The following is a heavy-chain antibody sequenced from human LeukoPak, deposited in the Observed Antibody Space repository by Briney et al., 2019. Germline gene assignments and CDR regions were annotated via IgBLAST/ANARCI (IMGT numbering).Heavy chain of an antibody. CDR1: GFTFSSYG. J-gene: IGHJ4*02. V-gene: IGHV3-33*06. Sequence: GRSLRLSCAASGFTFSSYGMHWVRQAPGKGLEWVAVIWYDGSNKYYADSVKGRFTISRDNSKNTLYLQMNSLRAVDTAVYYCAKDHPTGDYWGQGTLVTVSS. D-gene: IGHD3-10*01. CDR2: IWYDGSNK. CDR3: AKDHPTGDY.